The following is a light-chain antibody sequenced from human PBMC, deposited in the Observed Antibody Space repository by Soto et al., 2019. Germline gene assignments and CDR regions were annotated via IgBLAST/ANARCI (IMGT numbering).Light chain of an antibody. CDR2: GGS. CDR3: QQYGSSPLT. V-gene: IGKV3-20*01. J-gene: IGKJ4*01. CDR1: QSVSSNY. Sequence: EIVLTQSPGTLSLSPGERATLSCRASQSVSSNYLAWFQQKPGQAPRLLIYGGSSRATGIPDRFSGSGSAADFTLTISRLVPEDFAVYYCQQYGSSPLTFGGGTKVEIK.